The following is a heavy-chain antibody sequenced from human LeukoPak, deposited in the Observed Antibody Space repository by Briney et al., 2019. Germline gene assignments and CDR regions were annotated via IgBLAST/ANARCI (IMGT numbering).Heavy chain of an antibody. Sequence: GGSLRLSCAASGFTFSSYGMSWVRQAPGKGLEWVSAISGSGGSTYYADSVKGRFTISRDNSKNTLYLRMNSLRAEDTAVYYCAKVLIHYYFDYWGQGTLVTVSS. D-gene: IGHD2-21*01. CDR3: AKVLIHYYFDY. J-gene: IGHJ4*02. CDR2: ISGSGGST. CDR1: GFTFSSYG. V-gene: IGHV3-23*01.